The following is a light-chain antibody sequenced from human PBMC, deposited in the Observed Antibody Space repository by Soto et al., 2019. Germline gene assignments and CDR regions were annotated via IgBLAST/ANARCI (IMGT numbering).Light chain of an antibody. Sequence: DVQMTQSPSTLSASVGDRVTLTCRASPSIVNWLAWYQQSPGKPPKILIYGASTLASGVPSRFSGSGSGTEFTLTITVLQPGDFATYFGQQYNTYSATFGQGTRLDNK. CDR2: GAS. V-gene: IGKV1-5*01. J-gene: IGKJ5*01. CDR1: PSIVNW. CDR3: QQYNTYSAT.